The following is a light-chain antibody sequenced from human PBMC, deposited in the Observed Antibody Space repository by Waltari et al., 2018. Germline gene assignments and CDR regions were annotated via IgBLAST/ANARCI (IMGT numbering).Light chain of an antibody. CDR2: EVS. J-gene: IGLJ1*01. Sequence: QSALTQPASVSGSPGQSITISCPGTSSAVGRYNSVPWYQQHPGKAPKLMIYEVSNRPSGVSNRFSGSKSGNTASLTISGLQAEDEADYYCSSYTGSSTPYVFGSGTKVTVL. V-gene: IGLV2-14*01. CDR1: SSAVGRYNS. CDR3: SSYTGSSTPYV.